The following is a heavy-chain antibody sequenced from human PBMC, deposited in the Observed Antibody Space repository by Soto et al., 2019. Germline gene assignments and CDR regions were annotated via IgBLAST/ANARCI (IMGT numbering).Heavy chain of an antibody. CDR2: IIPIFGTA. D-gene: IGHD6-6*01. CDR1: GGTFSSYA. CDR3: ARTSIAARAFGYYYYYGMAV. Sequence: QVQLVQSGAEVKKPGSSVKVSCKASGGTFSSYAISWVRQAPGQGLEWMGGIIPIFGTANYAQKFQGRVTITADESTSTAYMELSSLRSEDTAVYYCARTSIAARAFGYYYYYGMAVWGQGTTVTVSS. V-gene: IGHV1-69*12. J-gene: IGHJ6*02.